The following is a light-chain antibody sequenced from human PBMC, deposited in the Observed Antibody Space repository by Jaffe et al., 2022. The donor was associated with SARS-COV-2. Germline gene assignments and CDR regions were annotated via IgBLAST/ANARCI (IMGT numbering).Light chain of an antibody. Sequence: EIVLTQSPGTLSLSPGERATLSCRASQSVSTSFFAWYQQKPGQAPRLLIYSTSNRATGIPDRFSGSGSGTDFTLTISRLEPEDFAVYYCQHYHRSPYNFGQGTKLEIK. CDR3: QHYHRSPYN. CDR2: STS. J-gene: IGKJ2*01. CDR1: QSVSTSF. V-gene: IGKV3-20*01.